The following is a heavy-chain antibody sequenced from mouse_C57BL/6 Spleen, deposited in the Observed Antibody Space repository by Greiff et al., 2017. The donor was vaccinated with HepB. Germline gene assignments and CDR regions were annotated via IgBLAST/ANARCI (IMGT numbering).Heavy chain of an antibody. D-gene: IGHD2-3*01. V-gene: IGHV1-26*01. CDR3: ARVGGYCGGWYFDV. Sequence: VQLQQSGPELVKPGASVKISCKASGYTFTDYYMNWVKQSHGKSLEWIGDINPNNGGTSYNQKFKGKATLTVDKSSSTAYMELRSLTSEDSAVYYCARVGGYCGGWYFDVWGTGTTVTVSS. CDR1: GYTFTDYY. J-gene: IGHJ1*03. CDR2: INPNNGGT.